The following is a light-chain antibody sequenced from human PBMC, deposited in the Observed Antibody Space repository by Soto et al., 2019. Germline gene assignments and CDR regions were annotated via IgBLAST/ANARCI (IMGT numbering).Light chain of an antibody. V-gene: IGLV2-14*01. CDR1: SSDVGRYNY. J-gene: IGLJ1*01. Sequence: QSALTQPASVSVSPGQSITISCTGASSDVGRYNYVSWYQLHPGKAPKLIIYEVSNRPSGVSNRFSGSKSGNTASLTISGLRAEDEADYYCNSYTSRTAYVFGTGTRSPS. CDR2: EVS. CDR3: NSYTSRTAYV.